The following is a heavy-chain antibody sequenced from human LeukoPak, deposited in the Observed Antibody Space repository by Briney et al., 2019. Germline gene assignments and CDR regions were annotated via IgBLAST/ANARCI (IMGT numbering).Heavy chain of an antibody. V-gene: IGHV3-7*01. J-gene: IGHJ4*02. D-gene: IGHD6-13*01. CDR2: MVDVGNKK. CDR3: ARGRGIAL. CDR1: GFTFDNYW. Sequence: RPGGSLRLSCAASGFTFDNYWMNWVRQAPGKGLEWVANMVDVGNKKNYVDSVKGRFTISRDNVKSSLYLQMNSLRVEDTAVYYCARGRGIALWGQGTLVTVSS.